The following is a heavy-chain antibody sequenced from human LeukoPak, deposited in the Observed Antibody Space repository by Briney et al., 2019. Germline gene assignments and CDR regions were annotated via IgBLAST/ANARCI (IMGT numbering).Heavy chain of an antibody. D-gene: IGHD3-16*01. CDR2: ISSSGSTI. Sequence: GGSLRLSCAASGFTFSSYEMNWVRQAPGKGLEWVSYISSSGSTIYYADSVKGRFTISRDNAKNSLYLQMNSLRAEDTAVYYCARDTDGGDAFDIWGQGTMVTVSS. V-gene: IGHV3-48*03. CDR3: ARDTDGGDAFDI. CDR1: GFTFSSYE. J-gene: IGHJ3*02.